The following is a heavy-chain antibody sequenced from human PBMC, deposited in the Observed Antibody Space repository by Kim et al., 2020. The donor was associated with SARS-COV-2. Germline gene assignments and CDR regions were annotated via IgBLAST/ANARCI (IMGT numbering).Heavy chain of an antibody. Sequence: SETLSLTCTVSGGSISSYYWSWIRQPPGKGLEWIGYIYYSGSTNYNPSLKSRVTISVDTSKNQFSLKLSSVTAADTAVYYCARVVWWGRRSLLWFGESNAYYFDYWGQGTLVTVSS. V-gene: IGHV4-59*13. CDR3: ARVVWWGRRSLLWFGESNAYYFDY. J-gene: IGHJ4*02. CDR2: IYYSGST. CDR1: GGSISSYY. D-gene: IGHD3-10*01.